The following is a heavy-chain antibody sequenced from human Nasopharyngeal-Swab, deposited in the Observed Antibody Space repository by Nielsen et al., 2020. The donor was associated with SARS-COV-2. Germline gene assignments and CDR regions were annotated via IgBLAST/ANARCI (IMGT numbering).Heavy chain of an antibody. CDR1: GFTFSSYW. CDR2: IKQDGSEK. CDR3: AKASRYYFGSGSFYFEY. V-gene: IGHV3-7*03. J-gene: IGHJ4*02. D-gene: IGHD3-10*01. Sequence: GESLKISCAASGFTFSSYWMSWVRQAPGKGLEWVANIKQDGSEKYYVDSVKGRYTISRDNSKNTLYLQMSSLRAEDTAVYYCAKASRYYFGSGSFYFEYWGQGTLVTVSA.